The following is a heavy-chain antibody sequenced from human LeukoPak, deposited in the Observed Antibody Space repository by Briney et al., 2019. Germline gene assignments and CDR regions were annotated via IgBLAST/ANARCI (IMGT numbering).Heavy chain of an antibody. J-gene: IGHJ4*02. D-gene: IGHD6-13*01. CDR1: GYTFTGYY. Sequence: GASVKVSCKASGYTFTGYYMHWVRQAPGQGLEWMGWINPNSGGTIYAQKFQGGVTMTEDTSTDTAYMELSSLRSEDTAVYYCATDALSSSSWQAGGRIDYWGQGTLVTVSS. CDR2: INPNSGGT. V-gene: IGHV1-2*02. CDR3: ATDALSSSSWQAGGRIDY.